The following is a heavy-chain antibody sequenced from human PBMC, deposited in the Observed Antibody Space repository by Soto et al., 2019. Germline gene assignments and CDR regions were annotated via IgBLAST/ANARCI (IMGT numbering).Heavy chain of an antibody. Sequence: QVHLVESGGGVVQPGTSLRLSCAASGFSFSIFGMHWVRQAPGKGLEWVAGIWYDGSNKYYADSVKGRFSISRDNSKTTLYLQMTSLRAEDTAVYYCARDDKDEYGADRGGFCCWGQGTLVTVSS. J-gene: IGHJ4*02. CDR2: IWYDGSNK. CDR3: ARDDKDEYGADRGGFCC. CDR1: GFSFSIFG. V-gene: IGHV3-33*01. D-gene: IGHD3-16*01.